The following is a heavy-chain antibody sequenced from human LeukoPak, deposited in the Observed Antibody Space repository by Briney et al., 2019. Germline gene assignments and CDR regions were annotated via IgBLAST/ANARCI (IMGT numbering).Heavy chain of an antibody. V-gene: IGHV4-39*01. CDR1: GGSISSSSYY. CDR3: ARHAIDHQDAFDI. Sequence: SETLSLTCTVSGGSISSSSYYWGWIRQPPGKGLEWIGSIYYSGSTYYNPSLKSRVTISVDTSKNQFSLKLSSVTAADTAVYYCARHAIDHQDAFDIWGQGTMVTVSS. J-gene: IGHJ3*02. CDR2: IYYSGST.